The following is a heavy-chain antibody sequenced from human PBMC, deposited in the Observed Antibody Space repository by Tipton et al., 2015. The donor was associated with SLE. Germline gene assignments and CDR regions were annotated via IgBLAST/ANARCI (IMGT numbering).Heavy chain of an antibody. J-gene: IGHJ5*02. CDR1: GYSISNGFY. Sequence: TLSLTCTVSGYSISNGFYWGWVRQPPGKGLEWIGYISDGGGTNYNPSLKSRVTTSVDPAKNQFSPKLNSLTAADTAVYYCASWGQEVAGPVGNWFDPWGQGTLVTVSS. CDR3: ASWGQEVAGPVGNWFDP. D-gene: IGHD6-19*01. V-gene: IGHV4-38-2*02. CDR2: ISDGGGT.